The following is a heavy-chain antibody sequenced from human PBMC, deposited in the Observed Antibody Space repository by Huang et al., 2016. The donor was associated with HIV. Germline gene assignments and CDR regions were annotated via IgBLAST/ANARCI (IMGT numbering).Heavy chain of an antibody. Sequence: QLQLQESGPGLVKPSETLSLTCTVSGGSISSSSYYWGWIRQPPGKGLEWIGGIDHSGTTYYNPALKSRVTISVDTSRTQFSLKLGSVTAADTAVYYCAAHGRIVGIPAAPLRFDPWGQGTLVTVSS. CDR3: AAHGRIVGIPAAPLRFDP. J-gene: IGHJ5*02. CDR2: IDHSGTT. V-gene: IGHV4-39*01. D-gene: IGHD6-13*01. CDR1: GGSISSSSYY.